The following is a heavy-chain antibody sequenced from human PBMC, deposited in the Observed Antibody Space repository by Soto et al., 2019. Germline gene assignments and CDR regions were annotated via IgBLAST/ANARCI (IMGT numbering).Heavy chain of an antibody. V-gene: IGHV3-11*01. D-gene: IGHD3-22*01. CDR2: ISGSGGII. J-gene: IGHJ4*02. Sequence: QVQLVESGGGSVKPGGSLRLSCAASGFTFGGFYMGWIRQAPGRGLEWVSFISGSGGIIYLADSVKGRFAISRDNTKNALYLQMNSLRAEGPAVYYCGRDTYYDGSGYHSGGVDFWGQGTLVTVSS. CDR3: GRDTYYDGSGYHSGGVDF. CDR1: GFTFGGFY.